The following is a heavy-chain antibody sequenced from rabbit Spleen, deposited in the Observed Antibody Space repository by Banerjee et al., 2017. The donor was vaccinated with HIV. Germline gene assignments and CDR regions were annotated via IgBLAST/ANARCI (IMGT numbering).Heavy chain of an antibody. V-gene: IGHV1S40*01. CDR3: ARNYVNTFDP. CDR1: GVSFSGSSY. D-gene: IGHD1-1*01. CDR2: IEGGSSSFT. Sequence: QSLEESGGDLVKPGASLTLTCTASGVSFSGSSYMCWVRQAPGKGLEWIACIEGGSSSFTYFATWAKGRLTCSKTSSTTVTLQMTRLTAADTATYFCARNYVNTFDPWGPGTLVTVS. J-gene: IGHJ2*01.